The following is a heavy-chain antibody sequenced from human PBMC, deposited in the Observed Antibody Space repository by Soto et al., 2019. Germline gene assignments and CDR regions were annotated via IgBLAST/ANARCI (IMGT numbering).Heavy chain of an antibody. J-gene: IGHJ5*02. CDR3: ARLLGSSSWYGWFDP. D-gene: IGHD6-13*01. Sequence: PGESQKYSGKGSGDQVTNDGIGWVRQMPGKGLEWMAIIYPGDSYSRYSPSFQGQVTISADKSISTAYLQWSSLKASDSAMYYCARLLGSSSWYGWFDPWGEGTLVTV. CDR1: GDQVTNDG. V-gene: IGHV5-51*01. CDR2: IYPGDSYS.